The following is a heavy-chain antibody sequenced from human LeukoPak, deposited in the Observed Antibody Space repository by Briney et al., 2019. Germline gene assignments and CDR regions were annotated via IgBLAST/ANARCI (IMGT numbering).Heavy chain of an antibody. CDR3: AREGLGDYSADYFHH. CDR2: INYSGNT. D-gene: IGHD4-17*01. J-gene: IGHJ1*01. V-gene: IGHV4-59*01. CDR1: GGSISSYY. Sequence: SETPSLTCTVSGGSISSYYWSWIRQPPGKGLEWIGYINYSGNTNYNFSLKSRVTISADSSKNRISLKLTSVAAADTAVYYCAREGLGDYSADYFHHWGQGTLLTVSS.